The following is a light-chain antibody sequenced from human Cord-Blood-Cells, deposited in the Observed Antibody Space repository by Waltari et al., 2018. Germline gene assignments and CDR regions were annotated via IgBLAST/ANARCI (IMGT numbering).Light chain of an antibody. J-gene: IGLJ3*02. Sequence: QSALTQPASVSGSPGQSITISCTGTSSDVGGYNYVSWYQQHPGKAPNRMIYDVSKRPSGVYNRFSGSKSGNTASLTISGLQAEDDADYYCSSYTSSSTLVFGGGTKLTVL. CDR3: SSYTSSSTLV. CDR2: DVS. CDR1: SSDVGGYNY. V-gene: IGLV2-14*01.